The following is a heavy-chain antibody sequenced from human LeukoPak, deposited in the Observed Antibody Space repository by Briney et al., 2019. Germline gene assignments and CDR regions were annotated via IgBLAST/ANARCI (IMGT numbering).Heavy chain of an antibody. V-gene: IGHV1-18*04. Sequence: GASVKVSCKASGYTFTSYGISWVRQAPGQGLEWMGWISAYNGNTNYAQKLQGRVTMTTDTSTNTAYMELRSLRSDDTAVYYCARDERQWLVPDAFDIWGQGTMVTVSS. J-gene: IGHJ3*02. CDR2: ISAYNGNT. CDR1: GYTFTSYG. CDR3: ARDERQWLVPDAFDI. D-gene: IGHD6-19*01.